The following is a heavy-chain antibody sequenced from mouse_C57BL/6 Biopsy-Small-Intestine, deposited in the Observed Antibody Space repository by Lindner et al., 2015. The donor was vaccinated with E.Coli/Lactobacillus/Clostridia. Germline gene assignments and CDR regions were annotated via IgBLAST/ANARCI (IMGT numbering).Heavy chain of an antibody. CDR1: GYTFTDYN. V-gene: IGHV1-18*01. Sequence: VQLQESGPELVKPGASVKIPCEASGYTFTDYNMDWVKQSHVKSLEWIGDINPNNGGTIYNQKFKGKATLTVDKSSSTAYMELRSLTSEDTAVYYCARGGDSKAWFAYWGQGTLVTVSA. D-gene: IGHD2-13*01. CDR3: ARGGDSKAWFAY. J-gene: IGHJ3*01. CDR2: INPNNGGT.